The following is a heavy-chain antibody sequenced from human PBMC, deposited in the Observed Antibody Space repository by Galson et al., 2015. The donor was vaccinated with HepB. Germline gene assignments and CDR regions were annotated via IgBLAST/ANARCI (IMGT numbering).Heavy chain of an antibody. V-gene: IGHV4-39*01. CDR2: ISYSGST. D-gene: IGHD5-18*01. J-gene: IGHJ4*02. CDR3: ATTSRIQLCDFDY. CDR1: GGSIISHVYY. Sequence: ETLSLTCTVSGGSIISHVYYWGWIRQPPGKGLEWIGSISYSGSTYYNPSLKSRVTVSEDTSKNQFSLNLSSVTAADTAVYFCATTSRIQLCDFDYWGQGTLVTVSS.